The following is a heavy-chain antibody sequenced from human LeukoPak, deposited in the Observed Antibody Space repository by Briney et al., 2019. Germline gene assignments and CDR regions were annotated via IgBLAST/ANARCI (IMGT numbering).Heavy chain of an antibody. Sequence: GGSLRLSCAASGFTVSSNYMSWVRQAPGKGLEWVSVIYSGGSTYYADSVKGRFTISRDNSKNTLYLQMNSLRAEDTAVYCCATAGDSSGYYYFQHWGQGTLVTVSS. V-gene: IGHV3-53*01. D-gene: IGHD3-22*01. CDR2: IYSGGST. CDR1: GFTVSSNY. J-gene: IGHJ1*01. CDR3: ATAGDSSGYYYFQH.